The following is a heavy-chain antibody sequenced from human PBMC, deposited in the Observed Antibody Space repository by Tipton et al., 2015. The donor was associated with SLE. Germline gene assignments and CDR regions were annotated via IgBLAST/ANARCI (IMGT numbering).Heavy chain of an antibody. V-gene: IGHV3-33*06. CDR2: IWYDGSEK. Sequence: SLRLSCAASGFTFSTYGMHWVRQAPGKGLEWVAVIWYDGSEKYYADSVKGRLTVSRDNSKNTLYLQMNSLRAEDTAVYYCAKALPDYYGSGMGGFDPWGQGTLVTVSS. CDR1: GFTFSTYG. D-gene: IGHD3-10*01. CDR3: AKALPDYYGSGMGGFDP. J-gene: IGHJ5*02.